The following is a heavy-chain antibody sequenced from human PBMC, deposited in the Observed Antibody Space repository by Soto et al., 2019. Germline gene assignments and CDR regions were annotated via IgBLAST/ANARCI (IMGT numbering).Heavy chain of an antibody. CDR3: ARGVTMVRGVIHTPYFDY. J-gene: IGHJ4*02. CDR2: IYYSGNT. Sequence: QVQLQESGPGLVKPSQTLSLPCTVSGGSISSGGYYWSWIRQHPGKGLEWIGYIYYSGNTYYNPSLKSRVTISEDTSKNQFSLKLSSVTAADTAVYYCARGVTMVRGVIHTPYFDYWGQGTLVTVSS. V-gene: IGHV4-31*03. CDR1: GGSISSGGYY. D-gene: IGHD3-10*01.